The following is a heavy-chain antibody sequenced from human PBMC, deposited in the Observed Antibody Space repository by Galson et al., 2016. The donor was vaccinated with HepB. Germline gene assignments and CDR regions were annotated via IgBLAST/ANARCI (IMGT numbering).Heavy chain of an antibody. CDR2: ISWNSGGV. Sequence: SLRLSCAASGFTFDDYGMDWVRQAPGKGLEWVSGISWNSGGVGYADSAKGRFTISRDNAKNSLYLQMNSLRAEDTAVYYCARDLGYYRFDFWGQGTLVTVSS. V-gene: IGHV3-9*01. CDR1: GFTFDDYG. CDR3: ARDLGYYRFDF. D-gene: IGHD3-3*01. J-gene: IGHJ4*02.